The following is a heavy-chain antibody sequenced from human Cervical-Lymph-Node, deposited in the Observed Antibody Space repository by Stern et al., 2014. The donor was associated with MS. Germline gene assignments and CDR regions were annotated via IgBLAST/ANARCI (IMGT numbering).Heavy chain of an antibody. Sequence: VQLGQSGAELKKPGESLKISCKASGYSFTTYWIGWVRQMPGKGMEWMGIIYPGDSNTKYNPSFRGQVTVSADKSITTAYLQWSALKASDTAMYYCARVPWEMPRHAFDYWGQGTQVTVSS. CDR3: ARVPWEMPRHAFDY. D-gene: IGHD1-26*01. V-gene: IGHV5-51*03. CDR2: IYPGDSNT. J-gene: IGHJ4*02. CDR1: GYSFTTYW.